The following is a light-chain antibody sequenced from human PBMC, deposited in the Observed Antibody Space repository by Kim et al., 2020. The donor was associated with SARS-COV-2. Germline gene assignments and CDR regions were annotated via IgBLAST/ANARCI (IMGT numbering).Light chain of an antibody. CDR1: SGSIASNY. CDR2: EDN. CDR3: QSYDSSNQGVV. Sequence: TVTISCTRSSGSIASNYVQWYQQRPGSAPTTVIYEDNQRPSGVPDRFSGSIDSSSNSASLTISGQKTEDEADYYCQSYDSSNQGVVFGGGTQLTVL. J-gene: IGLJ2*01. V-gene: IGLV6-57*03.